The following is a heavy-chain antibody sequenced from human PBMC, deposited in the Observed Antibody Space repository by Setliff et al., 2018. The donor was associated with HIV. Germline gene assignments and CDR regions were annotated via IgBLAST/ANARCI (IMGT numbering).Heavy chain of an antibody. CDR2: INHSGST. CDR3: ARGGEDDAFDI. V-gene: IGHV4-4*02. Sequence: PGGSLRLSCAASGSSIGGQWMNWVRQAPGKGLEWIGEINHSGSTNYNPSLKSRVTISVDTSKNQVSLKLNSVTAADTAVYYCARGGEDDAFDIWGQGTMVTVSS. D-gene: IGHD3-16*01. J-gene: IGHJ3*02. CDR1: GSSIGGQW.